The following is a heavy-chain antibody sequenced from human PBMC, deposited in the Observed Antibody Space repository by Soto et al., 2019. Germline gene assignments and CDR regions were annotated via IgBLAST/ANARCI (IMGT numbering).Heavy chain of an antibody. J-gene: IGHJ6*02. CDR2: IYHSGST. CDR1: GGSISSGGYS. V-gene: IGHV4-30-2*01. D-gene: IGHD6-13*01. CDR3: AREHSSSWYGGAYGYVMDV. Sequence: SETLSLTCAVSGGSISSGGYSWSWIRQPPGKGLEWIGYIYHSGSTYYNPSLKSRVTISVDRSKNQFSLKLSSVTAADTAVYYCAREHSSSWYGGAYGYVMDVWGQGTTGTVS.